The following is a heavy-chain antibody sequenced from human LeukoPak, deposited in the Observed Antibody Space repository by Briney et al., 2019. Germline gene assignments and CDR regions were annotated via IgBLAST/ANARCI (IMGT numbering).Heavy chain of an antibody. CDR3: AKGGSSSWKHFDY. V-gene: IGHV3-23*01. J-gene: IGHJ4*02. D-gene: IGHD6-13*01. CDR2: ISGSGGST. Sequence: SGGSLRLSCAASGFTFSSYAMSWLRQAPGKGLEWVSGISGSGGSTYYADSVKGRFTISRDNSKNTLYLQMNSLRAEDTAVYYCAKGGSSSWKHFDYWGQGTLVTVSS. CDR1: GFTFSSYA.